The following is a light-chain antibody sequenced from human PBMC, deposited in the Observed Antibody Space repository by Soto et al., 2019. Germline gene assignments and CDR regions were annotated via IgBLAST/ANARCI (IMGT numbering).Light chain of an antibody. J-gene: IGKJ1*01. CDR3: QLYNYLPRT. Sequence: LAPGTLSLSPGAGATLSCRASPGVTYSYLAWYQQKPGQAPSLLIYFASTRATVIPARFSGSGSGTEFTLTISSLQSEDFTVYNCQLYNYLPRTFGQGTKVDI. CDR1: PGVTYSY. CDR2: FAS. V-gene: IGKV3-15*01.